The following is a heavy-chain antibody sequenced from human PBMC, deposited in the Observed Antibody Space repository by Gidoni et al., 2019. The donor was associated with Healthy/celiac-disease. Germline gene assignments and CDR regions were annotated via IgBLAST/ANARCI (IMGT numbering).Heavy chain of an antibody. J-gene: IGHJ6*02. CDR2: IYYSGST. CDR3: ARLRGGFQPAGYGMDV. D-gene: IGHD3-16*01. V-gene: IGHV4-39*01. CDR1: GGSISSSSYY. Sequence: QLQLQESGPGLVKPSETLSLTCTVSGGSISSSSYYWGWIRQPPGKGLEWIGSIYYSGSTYYNPSLKSRVTISVDTSKNQFSLKLSSVTAADTAVYYCARLRGGFQPAGYGMDVWGQGTTVTVSS.